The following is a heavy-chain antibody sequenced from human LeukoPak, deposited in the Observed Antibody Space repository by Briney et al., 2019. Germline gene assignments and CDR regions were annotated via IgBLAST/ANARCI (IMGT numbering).Heavy chain of an antibody. J-gene: IGHJ4*02. CDR1: GFTVSSNY. Sequence: PGGSLRLSCAASGFTVSSNYMSWVRQAPGKGLEWVSVIYSGGSTYYADSVKGRFTISRDNSKNTLYLQMNSLRAEDTAVYYCAKKKTSSTVTGFDYWGQGTLVTVSS. CDR3: AKKKTSSTVTGFDY. CDR2: IYSGGST. D-gene: IGHD4-17*01. V-gene: IGHV3-53*01.